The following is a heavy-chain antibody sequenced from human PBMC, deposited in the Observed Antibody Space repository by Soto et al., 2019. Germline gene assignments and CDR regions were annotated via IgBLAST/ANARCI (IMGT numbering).Heavy chain of an antibody. CDR3: ARGGEDQGYGSGEYYYYYGMDV. V-gene: IGHV1-2*04. Sequence: QVQLVQSGAEVKKPGASVKVSCKASGYTFTGYYMHWVRQAPGQGLEWMGWINPNSGGTNYAQKFQGWVTMTRDTSISTAYMELSRLRSDDTAVYYCARGGEDQGYGSGEYYYYYGMDVWGQGTTVTVSS. CDR2: INPNSGGT. CDR1: GYTFTGYY. D-gene: IGHD3-10*01. J-gene: IGHJ6*02.